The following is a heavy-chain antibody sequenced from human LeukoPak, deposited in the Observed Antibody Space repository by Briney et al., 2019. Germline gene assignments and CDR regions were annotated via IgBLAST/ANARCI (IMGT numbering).Heavy chain of an antibody. V-gene: IGHV4-39*01. CDR2: IHYSDSA. CDR1: GGSISSSGYY. J-gene: IGHJ4*02. D-gene: IGHD6-13*01. CDR3: ARRRAAAGPFDY. Sequence: SETLSLTCTVSGGSISSSGYYWAWIRQPPGKGLEYIGNIHYSDSALYSPSLQSRATILVDTSKNQFSLKLSSVTAADTAVYYCARRRAAAGPFDYWGQGTLVTVSS.